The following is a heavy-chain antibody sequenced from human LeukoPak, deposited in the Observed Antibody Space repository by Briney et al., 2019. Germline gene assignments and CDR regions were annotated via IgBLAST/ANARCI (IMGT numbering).Heavy chain of an antibody. Sequence: GGSLRLSCAASGFTFSSYAMRWVRQAPGKGLEWVSAISPSSGAFYADSVKRRFTISRDNSKNTLYLQMNSLRAEDTAVYYCARPQSSSGYYWPFDDWGQGTLVTVSS. CDR3: ARPQSSSGYYWPFDD. CDR2: ISPSSGA. CDR1: GFTFSSYA. J-gene: IGHJ4*02. V-gene: IGHV3-23*01. D-gene: IGHD3-22*01.